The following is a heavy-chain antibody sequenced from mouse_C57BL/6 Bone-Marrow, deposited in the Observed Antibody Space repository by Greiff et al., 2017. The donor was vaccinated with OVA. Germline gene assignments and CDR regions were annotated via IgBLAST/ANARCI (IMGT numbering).Heavy chain of an antibody. V-gene: IGHV5-6*01. CDR3: ARHGLYDYDWFAY. CDR1: GFTFSSYG. D-gene: IGHD2-4*01. CDR2: ISSGGSYT. J-gene: IGHJ3*01. Sequence: VQLQQSGGDLVKPGGSLKLSCAASGFTFSSYGMSWVRQTPDKRLEWVATISSGGSYTYYPDSVKGRFTISRDNAKNTLYLQMSSLKSEDTAMYYCARHGLYDYDWFAYWGQGTLVTVSA.